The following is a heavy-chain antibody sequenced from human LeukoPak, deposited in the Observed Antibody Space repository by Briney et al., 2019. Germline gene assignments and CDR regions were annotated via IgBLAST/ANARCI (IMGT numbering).Heavy chain of an antibody. CDR3: ARAFYGDYGTSAFDI. V-gene: IGHV3-21*04. J-gene: IGHJ3*02. CDR2: IVSGSSNR. D-gene: IGHD4-17*01. CDR1: GFTFSYFS. Sequence: GGSLRLSCAASGFTFSYFSMNWVRQAPGKGLERVSSIVSGSSNRAYADSVKGRFTISRDNAKNSLYLQLDSLRAEDTAVYYCARAFYGDYGTSAFDIWGQGTMVTVSS.